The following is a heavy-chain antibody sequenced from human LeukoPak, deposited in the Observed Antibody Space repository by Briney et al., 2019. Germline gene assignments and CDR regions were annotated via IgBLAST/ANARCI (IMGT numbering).Heavy chain of an antibody. CDR1: GYTFTDYY. D-gene: IGHD1-26*01. Sequence: ASVKVSCKGSGYTFTDYYMHWVRQAPGQGLEWMGWIYPNRGGTNYAQKFQGRVTMTRDTSINTAYMELSRLRSDDTAVYYCASRTSGTHYFEYWGQGTLVTVSS. V-gene: IGHV1-2*02. CDR3: ASRTSGTHYFEY. J-gene: IGHJ4*02. CDR2: IYPNRGGT.